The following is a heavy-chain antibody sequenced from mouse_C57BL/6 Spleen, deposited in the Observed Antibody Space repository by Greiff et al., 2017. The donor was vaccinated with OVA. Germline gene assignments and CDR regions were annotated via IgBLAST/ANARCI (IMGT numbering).Heavy chain of an antibody. CDR1: GFSFNTYA. CDR2: IRSKSNNYAT. D-gene: IGHD2-2*01. V-gene: IGHV10-1*01. J-gene: IGHJ1*03. Sequence: EVHLVESGGGLVQPKGSLKLSCAASGFSFNTYAMNWVRQAPGKGLEWVARIRSKSNNYATYYADSVKDRFTISRDDSESMLYLQMNNLKTEDTAMYYCVRHRRGYGVVQYFDVWGTGTTVTVSS. CDR3: VRHRRGYGVVQYFDV.